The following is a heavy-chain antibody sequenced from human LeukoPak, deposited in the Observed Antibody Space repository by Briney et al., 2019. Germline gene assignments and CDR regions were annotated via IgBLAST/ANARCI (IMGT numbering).Heavy chain of an antibody. CDR2: ISIISLTI. D-gene: IGHD3-22*01. V-gene: IGHV3-48*01. J-gene: IGHJ3*02. CDR3: ARAPYDSSGYYLPDAFDI. Sequence: PGGSLRLSCAASGFTFSSYSMNWVRQAPGKGMEWVSYISIISLTIYSAHSVTVLFTISRDNANNSLYLQMNSLRAEDTAVYYCARAPYDSSGYYLPDAFDIWGQGTMVTVSS. CDR1: GFTFSSYS.